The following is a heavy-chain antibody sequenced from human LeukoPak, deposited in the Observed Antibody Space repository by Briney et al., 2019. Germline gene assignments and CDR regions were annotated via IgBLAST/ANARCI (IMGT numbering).Heavy chain of an antibody. CDR1: GGSFSGYY. Sequence: SETLSLTCAVYGGSFSGYYWSWIRQPPGKGLEWIGEINHSGSTNYNPSLKSRVTISVDTSKNQFSLKLSSVTAADTAVYYCARGVRIAVAGTNWFDPWGQGTLVTVSS. V-gene: IGHV4-34*01. CDR2: INHSGST. D-gene: IGHD6-19*01. J-gene: IGHJ5*02. CDR3: ARGVRIAVAGTNWFDP.